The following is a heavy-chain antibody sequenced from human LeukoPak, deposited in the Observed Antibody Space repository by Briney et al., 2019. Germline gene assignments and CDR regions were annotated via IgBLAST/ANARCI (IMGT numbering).Heavy chain of an antibody. D-gene: IGHD3-22*01. CDR1: GGSISSGDYS. J-gene: IGHJ6*02. V-gene: IGHV4-31*03. Sequence: SETLSLTCIVSGGSISSGDYSWSWIRQHPGEGLEWIGYIYNSGSTYYNPSLKRRINISVDTSKNQFSLKLSSVTAADTAVYYCARAYDTRGTYGMDVWGQGTTVTVSS. CDR2: IYNSGST. CDR3: ARAYDTRGTYGMDV.